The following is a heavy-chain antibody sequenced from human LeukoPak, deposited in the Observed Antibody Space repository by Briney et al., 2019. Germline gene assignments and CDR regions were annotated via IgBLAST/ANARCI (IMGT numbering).Heavy chain of an antibody. CDR2: IIPIFGTA. CDR3: ARTSGLYGKSGDYFDY. J-gene: IGHJ4*02. CDR1: GGTFSSYA. V-gene: IGHV1-69*13. Sequence: ASVKVSCKASGGTFSSYAISWVRQAPGQGLEWMGGIIPIFGTANYAQKFQGRVTITADESTSTAYMELSSLRSEDTAVYYCARTSGLYGKSGDYFDYGAREPWSPSPQ. D-gene: IGHD3-10*01.